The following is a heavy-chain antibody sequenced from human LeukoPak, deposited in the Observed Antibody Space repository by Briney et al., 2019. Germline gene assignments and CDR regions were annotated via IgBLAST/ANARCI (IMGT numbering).Heavy chain of an antibody. CDR1: GFTFSLYA. V-gene: IGHV3-23*01. J-gene: IGHJ4*02. Sequence: HPGGSLRLSCAASGFTFSLYAMRWVRQAPGKGLEWLAEIGAGGDGAYHADSVKGRFTISRDNSKNTLFLQMNSLRAEDTAVYYCTTSWPKVREGDQWGQGTLVTVSS. D-gene: IGHD3-16*01. CDR3: TTSWPKVREGDQ. CDR2: IGAGGDGA.